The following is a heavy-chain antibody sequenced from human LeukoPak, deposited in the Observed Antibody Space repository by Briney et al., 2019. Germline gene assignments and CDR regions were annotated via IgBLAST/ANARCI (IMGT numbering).Heavy chain of an antibody. CDR1: GGSISSYY. CDR2: IYYSGST. CDR3: ARAPNGDYFNWFDP. D-gene: IGHD4-17*01. J-gene: IGHJ5*02. Sequence: SETLSLTCTVSGGSISSYYWSWIRQPPGKGLEWNGYIYYSGSTNYNPSLKSRVTISVDTSKNQFSLKLSSVTAADTAVYYCARAPNGDYFNWFDPWGQGTLVTVSS. V-gene: IGHV4-59*01.